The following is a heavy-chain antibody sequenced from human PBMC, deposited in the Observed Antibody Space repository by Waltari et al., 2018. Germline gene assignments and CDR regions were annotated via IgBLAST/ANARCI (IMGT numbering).Heavy chain of an antibody. CDR1: CRSITSVSYY. CDR3: ARGASSKYSSSWYFDY. CDR2: IYTSGST. V-gene: IGHV4-61*02. D-gene: IGHD6-13*01. J-gene: IGHJ4*02. Sequence: QVQLQESCPGLVKPSQTLSLTSPFSCRSITSVSYYWSWIRPPAGKGLEWIGRIYTSGSTNDNPSLKSRVTISVDTAKNQFSLKLSSVTAADTAVYYCARGASSKYSSSWYFDYWGQGTLVTVSS.